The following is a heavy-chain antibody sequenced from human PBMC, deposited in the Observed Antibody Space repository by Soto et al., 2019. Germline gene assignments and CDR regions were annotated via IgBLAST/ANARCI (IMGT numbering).Heavy chain of an antibody. Sequence: SVKVSCKASGGTFSSYTISWVRQAPGQGLEWMGRIIPILGIANYAQKFQGRVTITADKSTSTAYMELSSLRSEDTAVYYCARVAYYDILTGYSPSAFDIWGQGTMVTVSS. V-gene: IGHV1-69*02. D-gene: IGHD3-9*01. CDR1: GGTFSSYT. J-gene: IGHJ3*02. CDR3: ARVAYYDILTGYSPSAFDI. CDR2: IIPILGIA.